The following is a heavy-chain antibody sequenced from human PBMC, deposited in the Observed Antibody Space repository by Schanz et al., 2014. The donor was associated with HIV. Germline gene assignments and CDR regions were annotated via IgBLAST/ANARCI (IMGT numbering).Heavy chain of an antibody. CDR2: IKPNDGET. Sequence: QVQLVQSEAEVKKPGASVTVSCKASGYTFTNYAINWVRQAPGQGLEWVGYIKPNDGETYYARKFRGRVTMTRDTSISSASLELTRLRSDDTAVYFCTRNRYQLLPFDFWGQGTLVTVSS. J-gene: IGHJ4*02. CDR3: TRNRYQLLPFDF. V-gene: IGHV1-2*02. D-gene: IGHD1-1*01. CDR1: GYTFTNYA.